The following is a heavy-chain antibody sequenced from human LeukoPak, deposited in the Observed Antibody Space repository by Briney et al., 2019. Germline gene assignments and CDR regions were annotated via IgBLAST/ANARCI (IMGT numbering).Heavy chain of an antibody. D-gene: IGHD3-3*01. CDR1: GYTLTELS. J-gene: IGHJ4*02. CDR3: ATTITIFGVVIGYYFDY. Sequence: GASVKVSCKVSGYTLTELSMHWVRQAPGKGLEWIGGFDPEDGETIYAQKFQGRVTMTEDTSTDTAYMELSSLRSEDTAVYYCATTITIFGVVIGYYFDYWGQGTLVTVSS. V-gene: IGHV1-24*01. CDR2: FDPEDGET.